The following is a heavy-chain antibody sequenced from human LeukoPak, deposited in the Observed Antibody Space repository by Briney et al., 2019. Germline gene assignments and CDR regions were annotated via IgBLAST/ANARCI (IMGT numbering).Heavy chain of an antibody. CDR2: IYTSGST. J-gene: IGHJ4*02. CDR3: AGERGFGELLYEHY. D-gene: IGHD3-10*01. CDR1: GGSISSYY. V-gene: IGHV4-4*07. Sequence: ASETLSLTCTVSGGSISSYYWSWIRQPAGKGLEWIGRIYTSGSTNYNPSLKSRVTMSVDTSKNQFSLKLSSVTAADTAVYYCAGERGFGELLYEHYWGQGTLVTVSS.